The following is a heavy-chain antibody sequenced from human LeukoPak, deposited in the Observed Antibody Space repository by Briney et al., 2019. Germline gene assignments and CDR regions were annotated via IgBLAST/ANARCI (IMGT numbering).Heavy chain of an antibody. CDR3: PRGWGGGATD. V-gene: IGHV3-66*01. CDR1: GFTVSSNY. CDR2: IYSGGST. D-gene: IGHD1-26*01. J-gene: IGHJ4*02. Sequence: GGSLRLSCAASGFTVSSNYTSWVRQAPGKGLEWVSVIYSGGSTYYADSVKGRFTISRDNSKNTLYLQINTLRAEDTAVYYCPRGWGGGATDWGQGTLVTVSS.